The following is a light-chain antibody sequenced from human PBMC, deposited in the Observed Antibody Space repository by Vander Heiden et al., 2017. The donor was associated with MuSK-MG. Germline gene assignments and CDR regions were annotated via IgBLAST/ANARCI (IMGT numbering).Light chain of an antibody. Sequence: YVLTQPRSVSAAQGETARITCGGDNIGGKSVHWYQQKPGQAPVLVIYYDNERPSGIPERFSGSNSGDTATLTISRVDAGDEADYYCHVWDSDSDHPVFGAGTKVTAL. V-gene: IGLV3-21*04. CDR2: YDN. CDR3: HVWDSDSDHPV. J-gene: IGLJ1*01. CDR1: NIGGKS.